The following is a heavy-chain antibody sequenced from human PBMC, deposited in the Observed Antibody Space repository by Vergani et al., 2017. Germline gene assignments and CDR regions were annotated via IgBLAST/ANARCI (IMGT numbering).Heavy chain of an antibody. J-gene: IGHJ4*02. CDR3: ARAXPRYSSSSRAILRD. V-gene: IGHV1-69*01. Sequence: QVQLVQSGAEVKKPGSSVKVSCKASGGTFSSYAISWVRQAPGQGLEWMGGIIPIFGTANYAQKFQGRVTITADESTSTAYMELSSLRSEDTAVYYCARAXPRYSSSSRAILRDWGQGTLVTVSS. CDR2: IIPIFGTA. D-gene: IGHD6-6*01. CDR1: GGTFSSYA.